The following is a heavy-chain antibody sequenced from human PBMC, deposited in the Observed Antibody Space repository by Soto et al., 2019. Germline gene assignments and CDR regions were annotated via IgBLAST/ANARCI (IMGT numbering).Heavy chain of an antibody. D-gene: IGHD5-12*01. Sequence: SETLSLTCTVSGGSISSSSYYWGWIRQPPGKGLEWIGSIYYSGSTYYNPSLKSRVTISVDTSKNQFSLKLSSVTAADTAVYYCARRGVFWSGYDSNLWYFDLWGRGTLVTVSS. CDR3: ARRGVFWSGYDSNLWYFDL. J-gene: IGHJ2*01. CDR2: IYYSGST. CDR1: GGSISSSSYY. V-gene: IGHV4-39*01.